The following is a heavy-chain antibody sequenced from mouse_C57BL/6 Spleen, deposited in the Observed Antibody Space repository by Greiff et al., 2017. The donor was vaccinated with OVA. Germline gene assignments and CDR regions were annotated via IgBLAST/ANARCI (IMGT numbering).Heavy chain of an antibody. Sequence: EVQLQQSGPELVKPGASVKISCKASGYTFTDYYMNWVKQSHGKSLEWIGDINPNNGGTSYNQKFKGKATLTVDKSSSTAYMELRSLTSEDSAVYYCARRDYSLAMDYWGQGTSVTVSS. CDR1: GYTFTDYY. V-gene: IGHV1-26*01. J-gene: IGHJ4*01. CDR2: INPNNGGT. CDR3: ARRDYSLAMDY. D-gene: IGHD2-12*01.